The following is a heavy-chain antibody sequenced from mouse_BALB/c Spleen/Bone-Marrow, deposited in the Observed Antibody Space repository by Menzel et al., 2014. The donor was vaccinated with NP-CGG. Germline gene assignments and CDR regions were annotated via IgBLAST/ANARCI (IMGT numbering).Heavy chain of an antibody. Sequence: EVKLVESGGGLVQTGGSLRLSCASSGFTFTDYYMSWVRQPPGKALEWLGFIRNKAKGYTTEYSASVKGRFTISRDNSQIILYLQMNTLKAGDSAAYYCARDINYDFFWYFDVWGAGTTVTVAS. CDR2: IRNKAKGYTT. J-gene: IGHJ1*01. CDR1: GFTFTDYY. D-gene: IGHD2-4*01. CDR3: ARDINYDFFWYFDV. V-gene: IGHV7-3*02.